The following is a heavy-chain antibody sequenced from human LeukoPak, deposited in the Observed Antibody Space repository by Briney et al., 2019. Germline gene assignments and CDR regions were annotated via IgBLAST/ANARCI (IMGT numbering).Heavy chain of an antibody. Sequence: PGGSLRLSCAASGFTFDDYAMHWVRQAPGMGLEWVSGISWNSGSIGYAVSVKGRFTISRDNAKNSLYLQMNSLRAEDTALYYCAKDTRSRGGYYYYYMDVWGKGTTVTVSS. CDR3: AKDTRSRGGYYYYYMDV. V-gene: IGHV3-9*01. CDR2: ISWNSGSI. J-gene: IGHJ6*03. D-gene: IGHD3-10*01. CDR1: GFTFDDYA.